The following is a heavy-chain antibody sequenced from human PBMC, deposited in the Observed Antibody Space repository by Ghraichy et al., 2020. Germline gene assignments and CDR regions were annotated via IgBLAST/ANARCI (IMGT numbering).Heavy chain of an antibody. J-gene: IGHJ4*02. V-gene: IGHV3-53*01. CDR1: GFTVSSSY. CDR2: IYSGGNT. Sequence: GGSLRLSCAASGFTVSSSYMSWVRQAPGKGLERVSVIYSGGNTYYADSVKGRFTISKDNSKNTLYLQMNSLRAEDTAVYYCAGKERSTLDSWGQGTLVTVSS. CDR3: AGKERSTLDS.